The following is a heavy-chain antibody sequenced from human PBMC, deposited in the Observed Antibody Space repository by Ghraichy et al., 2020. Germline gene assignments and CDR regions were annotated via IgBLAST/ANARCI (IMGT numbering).Heavy chain of an antibody. Sequence: SVKVSCKASGGTFSSYAISWVRQAPGQGLEWMGGIIPIFGTANYAQKFQGRVTITADKSTSTAYMELSSLRSEDTAVYYCAREEVDIVAQGRWFDPWGQGTLVTVSS. V-gene: IGHV1-69*06. D-gene: IGHD5-12*01. CDR1: GGTFSSYA. CDR3: AREEVDIVAQGRWFDP. CDR2: IIPIFGTA. J-gene: IGHJ5*02.